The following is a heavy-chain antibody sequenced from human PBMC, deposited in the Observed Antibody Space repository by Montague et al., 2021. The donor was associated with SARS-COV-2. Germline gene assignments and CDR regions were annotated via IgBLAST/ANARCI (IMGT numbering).Heavy chain of an antibody. CDR2: ISYDGSIR. Sequence: SLRLSCAASGFTFNNYGFHWVRQAPGKGLQWVALISYDGSIRHYADSVKGRFTISRDQSKSTLYLQMDSLRPEGTAVYLCARSGGILHFRASLAQLSDWGQGVLVTVSS. CDR3: ARSGGILHFRASLAQLSD. CDR1: GFTFNNYG. J-gene: IGHJ4*02. V-gene: IGHV3-30*04. D-gene: IGHD1-14*01.